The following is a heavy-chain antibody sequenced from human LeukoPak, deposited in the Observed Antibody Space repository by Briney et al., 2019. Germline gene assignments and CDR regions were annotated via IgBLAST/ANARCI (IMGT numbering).Heavy chain of an antibody. CDR3: TRLSPTSSLIYYIGS. D-gene: IGHD6-6*01. CDR1: EFTFSKYW. CDR2: INSDGRST. J-gene: IGHJ4*02. V-gene: IGHV3-74*03. Sequence: GGSLRLSCAASEFTFSKYWMNWVRQAPGKGLVWVSHINSDGRSTKYADFVKGRFTISRDNPKSTLYLQMNSLTVEDTAIYYCTRLSPTSSLIYYIGSWGQGALVAVSS.